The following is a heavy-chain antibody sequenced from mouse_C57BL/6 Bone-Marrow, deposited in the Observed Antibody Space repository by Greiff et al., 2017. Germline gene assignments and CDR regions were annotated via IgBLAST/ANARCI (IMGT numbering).Heavy chain of an antibody. CDR2: ISDGGSYT. Sequence: EVKVVESGGGLVKPGGSLKLSCAASGFTFSSYAMSWVRQTPEKRLEWVATISDGGSYTYYPDNVKGRFTISRNNDKNNLYLQMSHLKSEDTAMYDCAREEEVPYYWGQGTSVTVSS. CDR3: AREEEVPYY. V-gene: IGHV5-4*01. D-gene: IGHD2-14*01. J-gene: IGHJ4*01. CDR1: GFTFSSYA.